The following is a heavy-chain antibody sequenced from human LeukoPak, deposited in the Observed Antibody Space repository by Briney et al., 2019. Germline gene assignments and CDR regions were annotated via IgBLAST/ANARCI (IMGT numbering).Heavy chain of an antibody. CDR2: IWYDGSNK. D-gene: IGHD3-22*01. V-gene: IGHV3-33*01. J-gene: IGHJ6*04. CDR1: GFTFSSYG. Sequence: GRSLRLSCAASGFTFSSYGMHWVRQAPGKGLEWVAVIWYDGSNKYYADSVKGRFTISRDNSKNTLYLQMNSLRAEDTAVYYCARDTMIVMGAFDIWGKGTTVTVSS. CDR3: ARDTMIVMGAFDI.